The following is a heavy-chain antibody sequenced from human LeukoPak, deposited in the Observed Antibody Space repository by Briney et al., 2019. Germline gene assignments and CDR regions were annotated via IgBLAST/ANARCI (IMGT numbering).Heavy chain of an antibody. CDR2: INPSGGST. D-gene: IGHD1-26*01. Sequence: GASVKVSCKASGYTFTSYYMHWVRQAPGQGLEWMGIINPSGGSTSYAQKFQGRVTMTRDTSTSTVYMELSSLRSEDTAVYYCARDRGPGELLIYYYYYMDVWGKGTTVTISS. CDR1: GYTFTSYY. J-gene: IGHJ6*03. CDR3: ARDRGPGELLIYYYYYMDV. V-gene: IGHV1-46*01.